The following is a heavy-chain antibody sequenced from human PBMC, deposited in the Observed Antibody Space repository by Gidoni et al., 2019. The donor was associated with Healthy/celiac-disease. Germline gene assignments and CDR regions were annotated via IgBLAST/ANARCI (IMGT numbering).Heavy chain of an antibody. CDR1: SSGGYS. D-gene: IGHD1-26*01. J-gene: IGHJ4*02. CDR3: AGLSGVYSERFFDY. Sequence: SSGGYSWSWIRQPPGKGLEWIGYIYHSGSTYYNPSLKSRVTISVDRSKNQVSLKLSSVTAADTAVYYCAGLSGVYSERFFDYWGQGTLVTVSS. V-gene: IGHV4-30-2*01. CDR2: IYHSGST.